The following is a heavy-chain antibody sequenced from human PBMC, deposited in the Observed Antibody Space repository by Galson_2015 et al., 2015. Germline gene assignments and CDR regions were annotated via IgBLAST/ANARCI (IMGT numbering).Heavy chain of an antibody. CDR1: GGSISSGGYS. CDR2: IYDSGRT. Sequence: TLSLTCAVSGGSISSGGYSWSWIRQPPGKGLEWVGHIYDSGRTKYNPSLKSRVIISVDRSKNQFSLKVNSVTAADTAVYFCARGGEDWNYDSVHDFDIWGQGTMVTVSS. CDR3: ARGGEDWNYDSVHDFDI. D-gene: IGHD1-7*01. V-gene: IGHV4-30-2*01. J-gene: IGHJ3*02.